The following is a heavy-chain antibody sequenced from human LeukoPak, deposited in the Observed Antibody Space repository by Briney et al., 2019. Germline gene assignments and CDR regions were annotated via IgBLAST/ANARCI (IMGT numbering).Heavy chain of an antibody. V-gene: IGHV3-23*01. D-gene: IGHD6-13*01. J-gene: IGHJ6*03. Sequence: PGGSLRLSCAASGFTFSSYAMSWVRQAPGKGLEWVSAISGSGGSTYYADSVKGRFTISRDNSKNTLYLQMNSLRAEDTAVYYCAKDLGHSSRWYWEYYYYYYMDVWGKGTTVTISS. CDR1: GFTFSSYA. CDR3: AKDLGHSSRWYWEYYYYYYMDV. CDR2: ISGSGGST.